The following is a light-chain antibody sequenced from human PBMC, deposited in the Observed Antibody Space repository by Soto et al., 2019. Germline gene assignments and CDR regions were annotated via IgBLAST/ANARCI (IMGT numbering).Light chain of an antibody. CDR2: EVS. J-gene: IGLJ1*01. Sequence: QSVLTQPASVSGSPGQSITISCTGTSSDVGGYNYVSWYQQHPGKAPKLMSYEVSNRPSGVSNRFSGSKYGNTASLTISGLQAEDEADYFCNSYGSTSTRYVFGTGTKLTVL. CDR1: SSDVGGYNY. V-gene: IGLV2-14*01. CDR3: NSYGSTSTRYV.